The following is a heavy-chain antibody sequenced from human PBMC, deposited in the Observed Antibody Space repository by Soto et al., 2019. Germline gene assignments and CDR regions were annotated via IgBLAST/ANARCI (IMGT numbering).Heavy chain of an antibody. V-gene: IGHV1-18*01. J-gene: IGHJ4*02. D-gene: IGHD5-18*01. Sequence: QVQLVQPGGEVKKPGASVKVSCNTSGYTFSTYGISWVRQAPGQGLEGMGWISAYNGDTNYAQNFQGRVTLSTDTSTSTAYLELRSLRSDDTAVYYCTRQRYTYGPFDYWGQGTLVTVSS. CDR1: GYTFSTYG. CDR3: TRQRYTYGPFDY. CDR2: ISAYNGDT.